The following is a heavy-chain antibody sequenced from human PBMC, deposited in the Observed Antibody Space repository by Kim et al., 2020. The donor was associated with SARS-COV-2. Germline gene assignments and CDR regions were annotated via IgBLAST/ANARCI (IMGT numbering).Heavy chain of an antibody. CDR2: INHSGST. CDR1: GGSFSGYY. Sequence: SETLSLTCAVYGGSFSGYYWSWIRQPPGKGLEWIGEINHSGSTNYNPSLKSRVTISVDTSKNQFSLKLSSVTAADTAVYYCARGRHGGYYGSGTGVNDAFDIWGQGTMVTVSS. J-gene: IGHJ3*02. D-gene: IGHD3-10*01. V-gene: IGHV4-34*01. CDR3: ARGRHGGYYGSGTGVNDAFDI.